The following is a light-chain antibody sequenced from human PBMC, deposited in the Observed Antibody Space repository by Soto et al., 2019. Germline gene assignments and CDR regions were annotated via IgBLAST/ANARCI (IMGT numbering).Light chain of an antibody. CDR2: GAS. CDR1: ESVTSTY. V-gene: IGKV3-20*01. CDR3: QLFGSSPRYT. Sequence: EIVLTQSPGTLSLSPGERATLSCRTSESVTSTYLARYQQKPGQPPRLLIYGASSRATGIPDRFSGSGSGTDFTLTISRLEPEDFAVYYCQLFGSSPRYTFGRGTKLEIK. J-gene: IGKJ2*01.